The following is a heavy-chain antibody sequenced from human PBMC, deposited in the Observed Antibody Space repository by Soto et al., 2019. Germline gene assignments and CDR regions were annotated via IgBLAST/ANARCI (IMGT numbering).Heavy chain of an antibody. V-gene: IGHV3-30*02. CDR1: GFSFSSYG. Sequence: ALLVESGGGLVQPGGSLRLSCGASGFSFSSYGMHWVRQAPGKGLEWVAFIWYDGRKSYYADSVKGRFSISRDDSKTTLSLQMISLRVDDTAIHHCVTDRLPGDPLNFYHYGMDALGQGTTVTV. J-gene: IGHJ6*02. CDR2: IWYDGRKS. D-gene: IGHD2-2*01. CDR3: VTDRLPGDPLNFYHYGMDA.